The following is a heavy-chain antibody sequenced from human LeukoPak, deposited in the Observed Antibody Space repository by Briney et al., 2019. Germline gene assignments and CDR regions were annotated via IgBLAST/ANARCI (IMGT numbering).Heavy chain of an antibody. D-gene: IGHD4-23*01. CDR2: IYYSGST. J-gene: IGHJ5*02. V-gene: IGHV4-59*01. Sequence: SETLSLTCTVSGGSITSYYWSWIRQPPGKGLEWIGYIYYSGSTNYNPSLKSRVTISVDTSKNQFSLKLSSVTAADTAVYYCASWYGGNSIGGHWFDPWGQGTLVTVSS. CDR1: GGSITSYY. CDR3: ASWYGGNSIGGHWFDP.